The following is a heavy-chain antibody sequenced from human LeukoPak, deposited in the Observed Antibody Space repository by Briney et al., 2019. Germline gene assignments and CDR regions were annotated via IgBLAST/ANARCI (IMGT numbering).Heavy chain of an antibody. J-gene: IGHJ6*02. D-gene: IGHD3-3*01. CDR2: IYYSGST. CDR3: ARYYDCWYGMDV. CDR1: SVSISSGGYY. Sequence: SETLSLTCTVSSVSISSGGYYWSWIRQHPGKGLEWIGYIYYSGSTYYNPSLKSRVTISVDTSKNQFSLKLSSVTAADTAVYYCARYYDCWYGMDVWGQGTTVTVSS. V-gene: IGHV4-31*03.